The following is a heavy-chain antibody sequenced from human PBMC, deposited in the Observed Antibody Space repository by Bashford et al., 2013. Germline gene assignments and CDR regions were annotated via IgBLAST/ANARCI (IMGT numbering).Heavy chain of an antibody. J-gene: IGHJ6*03. V-gene: IGHV1-18*01. CDR1: IHFPSYG. Sequence: ASVKVVLQGFWIHFPSYGISWVRQAPGQGLEWMGWISAYNGNTNYAQKLQGRVTMTTDTSTSTAYMELRSLRSDDTAVYYCARAPYDFWSGYYSPTAHYYMDVWGKGTTVTVSS. CDR2: ISAYNGNT. CDR3: ARAPYDFWSGYYSPTAHYYMDV. D-gene: IGHD3-3*01.